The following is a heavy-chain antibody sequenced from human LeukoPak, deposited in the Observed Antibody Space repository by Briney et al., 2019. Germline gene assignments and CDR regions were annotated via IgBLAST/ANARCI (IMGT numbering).Heavy chain of an antibody. D-gene: IGHD3-22*01. CDR2: ISWNSDRI. J-gene: IGHJ4*02. V-gene: IGHV3-9*01. CDR1: GFNFDDYA. CDR3: AKGGPAGFYSHFDN. Sequence: PGGSLRLSCAASGFNFDDYAMHWVRQGPGKGLEWVSGISWNSDRIVYAYSVKGRFIISRDNAKNSLFLQIYSLRAEDTAFYYCAKGGPAGFYSHFDNWGQGTLVIVSS.